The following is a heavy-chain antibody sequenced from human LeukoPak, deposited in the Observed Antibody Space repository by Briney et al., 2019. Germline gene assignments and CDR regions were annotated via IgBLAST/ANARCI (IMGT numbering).Heavy chain of an antibody. CDR1: GFTVSDNY. J-gene: IGHJ3*01. CDR3: AREDPFSWATGSGALDL. D-gene: IGHD1-1*01. Sequence: PGGSLRLSCAASGFTVSDNYMSWVRQAPGKGLEWVSFIYSGGSTYYADSVRGRFTLSRENSKNTLYLQMNNLRVDDTAVYYCAREDPFSWATGSGALDLWGQGTLVTVSS. CDR2: IYSGGST. V-gene: IGHV3-53*01.